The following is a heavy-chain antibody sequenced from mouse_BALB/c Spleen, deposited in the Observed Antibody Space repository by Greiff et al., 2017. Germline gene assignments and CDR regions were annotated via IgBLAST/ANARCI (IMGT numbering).Heavy chain of an antibody. CDR2: INPSTGYT. Sequence: VQLQQSGAELAKPGASVKMSCKASGYTFTSYWMHWVKQRPGQGLEWIGYINPSTGYTEYNQKFKDKATLTADKSSSTAYMQLSSLTSEDSAVYYCAREDGPSWFAYWGQGTLVTVSA. V-gene: IGHV1-7*01. CDR3: AREDGPSWFAY. D-gene: IGHD2-3*01. CDR1: GYTFTSYW. J-gene: IGHJ3*01.